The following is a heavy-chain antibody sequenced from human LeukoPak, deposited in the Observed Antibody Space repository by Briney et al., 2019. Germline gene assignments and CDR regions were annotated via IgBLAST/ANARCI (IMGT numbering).Heavy chain of an antibody. Sequence: SETLSLTCTVSGGSISSYYWSWIRQPAGKGLEWIGRIYTSGSTNYNPSLKSRVTMSVDTSKNQFSLKLSSVTAADTAAYYCARDGGTAVGATYFDYWGQGTLVTVSS. D-gene: IGHD1-26*01. CDR2: IYTSGST. V-gene: IGHV4-4*07. J-gene: IGHJ4*02. CDR1: GGSISSYY. CDR3: ARDGGTAVGATYFDY.